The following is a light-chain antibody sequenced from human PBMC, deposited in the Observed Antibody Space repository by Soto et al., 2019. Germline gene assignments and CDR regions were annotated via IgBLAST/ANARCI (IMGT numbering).Light chain of an antibody. V-gene: IGKV3-15*01. J-gene: IGKJ1*01. CDR1: QSLSSN. Sequence: EIVMTQSPATLSVSPGERATLSCRASQSLSSNLAWYQQKPGQAPRLLIYGASTRATGIPARFSGSGSGTEFTLTISSLQSEDFAVYYCQQYNNRPGTFGQGTKVDIK. CDR3: QQYNNRPGT. CDR2: GAS.